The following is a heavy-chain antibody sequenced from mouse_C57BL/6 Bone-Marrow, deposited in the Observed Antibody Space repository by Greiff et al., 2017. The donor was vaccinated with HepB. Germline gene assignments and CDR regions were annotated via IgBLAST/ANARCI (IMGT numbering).Heavy chain of an antibody. Sequence: GVDFSRYWMSWVRRAPGKGLEWIGEINPDSSTINYAPSLKDKFIISRDNAKNTLYLQMSKVRSEDTALYYCASSPLGYFDYWGQGTTLTVSS. CDR3: ASSPLGYFDY. D-gene: IGHD4-1*01. CDR2: INPDSSTI. CDR1: GVDFSRYW. V-gene: IGHV4-1*01. J-gene: IGHJ2*01.